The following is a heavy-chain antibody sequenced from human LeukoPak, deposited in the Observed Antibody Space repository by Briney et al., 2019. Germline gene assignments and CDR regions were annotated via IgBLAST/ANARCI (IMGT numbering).Heavy chain of an antibody. CDR1: GFSLRTRGMG. D-gene: IGHD1-26*01. V-gene: IGHV2-70*11. J-gene: IGHJ4*02. CDR2: SDWDDDK. CDR3: ARMDSGSYYYFDY. Sequence: SXXALVKPTQTLTLTCTLSGFSLRTRGMGVSWIRQPPGKALEWLTRSDWDDDKYYSTSLKTRLTISKDTSKHQVVLTMTNMDPVDTATYYCARMDSGSYYYFDYWGQGTLVTVSS.